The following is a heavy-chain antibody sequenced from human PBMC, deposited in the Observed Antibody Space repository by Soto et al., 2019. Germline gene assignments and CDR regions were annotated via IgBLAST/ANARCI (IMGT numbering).Heavy chain of an antibody. Sequence: QVQLQESGPGLVKPSGTLSLTCAVSGDSISSDKWWRWVRQPPGKGLEWIGEIHHSGRTNYNPSLKSRVTILVEKSKNQVSLELMSMTAADTAVYYCARGGDWQFDYWGQGTLVTVSS. V-gene: IGHV4-4*02. D-gene: IGHD2-21*02. CDR1: GDSISSDKW. CDR2: IHHSGRT. J-gene: IGHJ4*02. CDR3: ARGGDWQFDY.